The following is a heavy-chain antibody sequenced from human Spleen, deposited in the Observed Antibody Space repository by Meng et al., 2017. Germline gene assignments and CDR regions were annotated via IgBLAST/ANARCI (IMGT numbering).Heavy chain of an antibody. CDR3: ARGYSYGYYFDY. J-gene: IGHJ4*02. Sequence: ASVKVSCKASGFTFTAYYMQWVRQAPGQGLEWMGWINPDTGGTDCAQKFQGRVTMTRDTSISTVYMEMSSLTSDDTAVYYCARGYSYGYYFDYWGQGTLVTVSS. CDR2: INPDTGGT. V-gene: IGHV1-2*02. CDR1: GFTFTAYY. D-gene: IGHD5-18*01.